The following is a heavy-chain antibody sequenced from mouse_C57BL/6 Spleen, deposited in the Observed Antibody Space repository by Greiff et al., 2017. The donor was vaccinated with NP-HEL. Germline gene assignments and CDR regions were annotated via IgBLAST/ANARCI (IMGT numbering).Heavy chain of an antibody. CDR3: ARWGGNCEGFAY. V-gene: IGHV1-54*01. J-gene: IGHJ3*01. Sequence: VQLQQSGAELVRPGTSVKVSCKASGYAFTNYLIEWVKQRPGQGLEWIGVINPGSGGTNYNEKFKGKATLTADKSSSTAYMQLSSLTSEDSAVYFCARWGGNCEGFAYWGQGTLVTVSA. CDR2: INPGSGGT. CDR1: GYAFTNYL. D-gene: IGHD2-1*01.